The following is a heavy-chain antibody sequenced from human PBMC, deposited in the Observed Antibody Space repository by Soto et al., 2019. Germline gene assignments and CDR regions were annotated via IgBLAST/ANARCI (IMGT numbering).Heavy chain of an antibody. CDR2: ISYDGSNK. Sequence: LRLSCAASGFTFSSYAMHWVRQAPGKGLEWVAVISYDGSNKYYADSVKGRFTISRDNSKNTLYLQMNSLRAEDTAVYYCVKAADWGQGTLVTVSS. CDR1: GFTFSSYA. V-gene: IGHV3-30-3*01. J-gene: IGHJ4*02. CDR3: VKAAD. D-gene: IGHD6-25*01.